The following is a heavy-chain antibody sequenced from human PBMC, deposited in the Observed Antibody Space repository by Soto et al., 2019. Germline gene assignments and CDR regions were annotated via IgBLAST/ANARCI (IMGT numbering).Heavy chain of an antibody. J-gene: IGHJ4*02. CDR2: ISYDGSNK. Sequence: QVQLVESGGGVVQPGRSLRLSCAASGFTFSSYGMHWVRQAPGKGLEWVAVISYDGSNKYYADSVKGRFTISRDNSKNTLYLQMNSLRAEDTAVYYCAKEREHGWELLQRSWYFDYWGQGTLVTVSS. V-gene: IGHV3-30*18. CDR1: GFTFSSYG. CDR3: AKEREHGWELLQRSWYFDY. D-gene: IGHD1-26*01.